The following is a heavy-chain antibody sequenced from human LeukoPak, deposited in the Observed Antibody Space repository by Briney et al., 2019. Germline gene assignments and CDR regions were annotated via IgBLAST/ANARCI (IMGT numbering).Heavy chain of an antibody. J-gene: IGHJ4*02. D-gene: IGHD6-19*01. CDR2: ISWNSGSI. CDR1: GFTFDDYA. V-gene: IGHV3-9*01. Sequence: GGSLRLSCVASGFTFDDYAMHWVRQAPGKGLEWVSGISWNSGSIGYADSVKGRFTISRDNAKNSLYLQMNSLRAEDTALYYCAKDLSSGWYERDYFDYWGQGTLVTVSS. CDR3: AKDLSSGWYERDYFDY.